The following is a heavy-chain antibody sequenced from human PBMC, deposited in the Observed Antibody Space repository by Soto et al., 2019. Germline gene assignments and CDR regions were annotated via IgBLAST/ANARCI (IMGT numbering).Heavy chain of an antibody. CDR2: IYYSGSS. CDR3: ASHPLNWSDDDS. V-gene: IGHV4-39*01. D-gene: IGHD1-1*01. Sequence: SETLSLTCTVSGGSITSSEYYWAWIRQPPGKGLQFVGTIYYSGSSYSNPSLKSRLSMSVDTSKNQFSLTMKSVTAADTGVYYCASHPLNWSDDDSWGQGVLVTVSS. CDR1: GGSITSSEYY. J-gene: IGHJ4*02.